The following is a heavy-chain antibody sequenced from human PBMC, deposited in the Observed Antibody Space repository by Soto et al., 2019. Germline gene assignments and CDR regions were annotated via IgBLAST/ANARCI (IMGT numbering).Heavy chain of an antibody. V-gene: IGHV4-31*03. CDR2: IYYSGST. CDR1: GESVNSGSHH. Sequence: PSETLSLTCSVSGESVNSGSHHWSWIRQHPGKGLEWIGYIYYSGSTYYNPSLKSRVTISVDTSKNQFSLKLSSVTAADTAVYYCARDFELPGSGKHYYYYGMDVWGQGTTVTVSS. J-gene: IGHJ6*02. CDR3: ARDFELPGSGKHYYYYGMDV. D-gene: IGHD6-13*01.